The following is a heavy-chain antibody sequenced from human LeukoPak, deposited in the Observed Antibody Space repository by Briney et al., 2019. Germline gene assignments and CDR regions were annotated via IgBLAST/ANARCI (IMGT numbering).Heavy chain of an antibody. J-gene: IGHJ4*02. CDR3: ARDPSDSGYDYLYYFDY. D-gene: IGHD5-12*01. V-gene: IGHV1-2*02. CDR1: GYTFTGYY. Sequence: ASVKVSCKASGYTFTGYYMHWVRQAPGQGLEWMGWINPDNGGTNYAQKFQGRVTMTRDMSISTAYMELSRLRSDDTAVYYCARDPSDSGYDYLYYFDYWGQGTLVTVSS. CDR2: INPDNGGT.